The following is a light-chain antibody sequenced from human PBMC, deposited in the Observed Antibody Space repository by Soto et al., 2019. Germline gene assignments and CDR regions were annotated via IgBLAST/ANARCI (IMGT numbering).Light chain of an antibody. CDR1: QSISSW. Sequence: DIQMTQSPSTLSASVGDRVTITCRASQSISSWLAWYQQKPGKAPKVLIYRASRLESGVPSRFSGSGSGTEFTLTLSSLQPDDFATYYCQQYNSYSPWTFGQGTKVEIK. CDR2: RAS. CDR3: QQYNSYSPWT. J-gene: IGKJ1*01. V-gene: IGKV1-5*03.